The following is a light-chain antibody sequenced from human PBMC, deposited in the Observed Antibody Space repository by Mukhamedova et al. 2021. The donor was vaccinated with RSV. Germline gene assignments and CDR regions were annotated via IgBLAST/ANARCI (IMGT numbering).Light chain of an antibody. J-gene: IGKJ1*01. Sequence: GERATLSCRASQSVSSSYLAWYQQKPGQAPRLLIYGASSRATGIPDRFSGSGSGTDFTLTISRLEPEDFAVYYCQQSGSSTWTFG. CDR1: QSVSSSY. V-gene: IGKV3-20*01. CDR2: GAS. CDR3: QQSGSSTWT.